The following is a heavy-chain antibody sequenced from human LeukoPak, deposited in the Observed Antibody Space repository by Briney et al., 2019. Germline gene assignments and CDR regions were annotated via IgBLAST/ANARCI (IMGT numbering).Heavy chain of an antibody. CDR3: AKEVGATTISFLYYMDV. J-gene: IGHJ6*03. V-gene: IGHV3-23*01. CDR2: VSNSGSST. D-gene: IGHD1-26*01. Sequence: GGSLRLSCAASGFTFNTYGMSWVRQAPGKGLEWVSVVSNSGSSTHYADSVKGRFTISRDNSKNTLYLQMNSLRAEDTAIYYCAKEVGATTISFLYYMDVWGKGTTVTVSS. CDR1: GFTFNTYG.